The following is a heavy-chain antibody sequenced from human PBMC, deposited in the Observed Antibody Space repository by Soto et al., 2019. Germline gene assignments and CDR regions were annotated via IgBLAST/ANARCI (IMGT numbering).Heavy chain of an antibody. CDR1: GGTFSSYT. CDR3: ARGYSGSYSRDWFDP. D-gene: IGHD1-26*01. CDR2: IIPILGIA. J-gene: IGHJ5*02. V-gene: IGHV1-69*02. Sequence: QVQLVQSGAEVKKPGSSVKVSCKAPGGTFSSYTISRVRQAPGQGLEWMGRIIPILGIANYAQKFQGRVTITADKSTSTAYMELSSLRSEDTAVYYCARGYSGSYSRDWFDPWGQGTLVTVSS.